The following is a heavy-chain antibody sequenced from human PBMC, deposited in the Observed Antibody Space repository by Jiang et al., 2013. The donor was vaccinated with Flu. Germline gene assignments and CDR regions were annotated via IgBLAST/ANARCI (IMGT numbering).Heavy chain of an antibody. CDR3: ARDTGYYGMDV. D-gene: IGHD2-21*02. CDR1: GYTLTELS. J-gene: IGHJ6*02. V-gene: IGHV1-8*01. CDR2: MNPNSGNT. Sequence: SCKVSGYTLTELSMHWVRQATGQGLEWMGWMNPNSGNTGYAQKLQGRVTMTRNTSISTAYMELSSLRSEDTAVYYCARDTGYYGMDVWGQGTTVTVSS.